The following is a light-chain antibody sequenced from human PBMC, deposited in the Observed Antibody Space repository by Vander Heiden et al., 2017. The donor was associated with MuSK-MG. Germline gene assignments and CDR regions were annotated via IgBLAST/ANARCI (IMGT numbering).Light chain of an antibody. Sequence: QSVLTQPPSASGTPGQRVTISCSGSSSNIGSNYVYWYQQLPGTAPKLLIYSNNQRPSGVPDRFSGSKSGTSAYLAISGLWSEDEADYYCAAWDDSLSGVVCGGGTKLTVL. J-gene: IGLJ3*02. V-gene: IGLV1-47*02. CDR3: AAWDDSLSGVV. CDR1: SSNIGSNY. CDR2: SNN.